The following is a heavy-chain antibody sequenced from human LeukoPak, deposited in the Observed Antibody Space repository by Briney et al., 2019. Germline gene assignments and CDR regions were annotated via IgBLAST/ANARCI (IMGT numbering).Heavy chain of an antibody. V-gene: IGHV4-4*07. D-gene: IGHD7-27*01. CDR2: IYISGST. CDR3: ARDGPGDVGFDY. CDR1: GGSISSYY. J-gene: IGHJ4*02. Sequence: PSETLSLTCTVSGGSISSYYWSWIRQSAGKGLEWIGRIYISGSTNYNPSLRSRVTMSVDTSKNQLSLKLRSVTAADTAVYYCARDGPGDVGFDYWGQGTLVTVSS.